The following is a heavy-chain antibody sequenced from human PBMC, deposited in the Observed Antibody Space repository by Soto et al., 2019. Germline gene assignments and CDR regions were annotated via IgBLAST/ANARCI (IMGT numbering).Heavy chain of an antibody. CDR1: GFTVRSHY. D-gene: IGHD3-10*01. CDR2: TYTDGTT. J-gene: IGHJ6*02. V-gene: IGHV3-53*01. CDR3: ARAPGTYYYGLEV. Sequence: PGGSLRLSCAASGFTVRSHYMSWVRQAPGKGLEWVSTTYTDGTTSYADTVKGRFTISRDNSKNTLHLQMSSLRAEDTAVFYCARAPGTYYYGLEVWGQGTTVTVSS.